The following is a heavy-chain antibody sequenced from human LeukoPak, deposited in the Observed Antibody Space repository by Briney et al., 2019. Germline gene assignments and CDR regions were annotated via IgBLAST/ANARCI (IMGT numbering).Heavy chain of an antibody. J-gene: IGHJ6*03. D-gene: IGHD5-12*01. CDR2: IYTSGST. CDR3: ATEDRYSGYDSYMDV. CDR1: GGSISSGSYY. Sequence: SETLSLTCTVSGGSISSGSYYWSWIRQPAGKGLEWIGRIYTSGSTNYNPSLKSRVTISVDTSKNQFSLKLSSVTAADTAVYYCATEDRYSGYDSYMDVWGKGTTVTISS. V-gene: IGHV4-61*02.